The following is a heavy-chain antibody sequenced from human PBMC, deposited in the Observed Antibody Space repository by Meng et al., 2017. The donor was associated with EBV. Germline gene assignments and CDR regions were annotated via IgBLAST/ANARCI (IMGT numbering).Heavy chain of an antibody. D-gene: IGHD6-6*01. V-gene: IGHV2-5*02. CDR2: IYWDDDK. CDR3: AHIIAARPFDY. CDR1: VFSLSTRGVG. Sequence: QITLKESCPTLVKPTQTLTLTCTFSVFSLSTRGVGVGWIRQPPGKALEWLALIYWDDDKRYSPSLKSRLTITKDTSKNQVVLTMTNMDPVDAATYYCAHIIAARPFDYWGQGTLVTVSS. J-gene: IGHJ4*02.